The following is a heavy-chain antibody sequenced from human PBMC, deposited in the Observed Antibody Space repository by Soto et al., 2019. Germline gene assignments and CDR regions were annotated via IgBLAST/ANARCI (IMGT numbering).Heavy chain of an antibody. V-gene: IGHV3-23*01. CDR3: AKDLMVQKPYYYYYMDV. J-gene: IGHJ6*03. CDR2: ISGSGGST. D-gene: IGHD3-10*01. Sequence: EVQLLESGGGLVQPGGSLRLSCAASGFTFSSYAMSWVRQAPGKGLEWVSAISGSGGSTYYADSVKGRFTISRHNSKNTLYLQMNSLRAEDTAVYYCAKDLMVQKPYYYYYMDVWGKGTTVTVSS. CDR1: GFTFSSYA.